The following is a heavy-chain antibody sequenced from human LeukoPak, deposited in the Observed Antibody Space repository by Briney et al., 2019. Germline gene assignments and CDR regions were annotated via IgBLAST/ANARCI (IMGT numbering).Heavy chain of an antibody. V-gene: IGHV3-7*01. Sequence: PGGSLRLSCAAPGFTFSNYWLTWVRQAPGQGLQWVANIKQDGSEKHYVDSVKGRFTISRDNVKNSLYLQMNSLRAEDTAVYYCARDRQIAYWGQGTLVTVSS. CDR3: ARDRQIAY. J-gene: IGHJ4*02. CDR1: GFTFSNYW. CDR2: IKQDGSEK.